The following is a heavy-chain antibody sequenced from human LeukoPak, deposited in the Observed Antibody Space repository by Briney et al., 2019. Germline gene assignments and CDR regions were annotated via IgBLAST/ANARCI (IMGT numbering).Heavy chain of an antibody. CDR1: GFTFSDYG. D-gene: IGHD4-17*01. CDR3: TKEGGPMSVTTERYSFDH. J-gene: IGHJ4*02. CDR2: ISNEGRVQ. Sequence: PGGSLRLSRAASGFTFSDYGMHWVRQAPGKGLEWVTVISNEGRVQYYADSVKGRFTISRDNSENTLSLQMNSLRADDTAVYYCTKEGGPMSVTTERYSFDHWGRGTLVTVSS. V-gene: IGHV3-30*18.